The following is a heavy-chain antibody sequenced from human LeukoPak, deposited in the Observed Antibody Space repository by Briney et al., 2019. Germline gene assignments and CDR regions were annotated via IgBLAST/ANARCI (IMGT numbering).Heavy chain of an antibody. J-gene: IGHJ4*02. V-gene: IGHV3-30*18. D-gene: IGHD5-18*01. CDR2: ISDDGTNK. CDR1: GFTFSSYG. Sequence: PGGSLRHSCAASGFTFSSYGMHWVRQGPGKGLEWVAVISDDGTNKYYTDSVKGRFTISRDSSKNTLFLQMNSLRVEDTAVYYCAKDNKRYSYDYWGQGTLVTVSS. CDR3: AKDNKRYSYDY.